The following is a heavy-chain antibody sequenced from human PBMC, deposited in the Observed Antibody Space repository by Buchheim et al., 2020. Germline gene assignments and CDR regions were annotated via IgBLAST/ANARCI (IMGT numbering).Heavy chain of an antibody. J-gene: IGHJ6*02. CDR3: AKGSTTSYGMDV. D-gene: IGHD2-2*01. CDR1: GFTFSSYG. Sequence: QVQLVESGGGVVQPGRSLRLSCAASGFTFSSYGMHWVRQAPGKGLEWVAVISYDGSNKYYADSVKGRFTISRENSKNTLYLQMNSLRAEDTAVYYCAKGSTTSYGMDVWGQGTT. CDR2: ISYDGSNK. V-gene: IGHV3-30*18.